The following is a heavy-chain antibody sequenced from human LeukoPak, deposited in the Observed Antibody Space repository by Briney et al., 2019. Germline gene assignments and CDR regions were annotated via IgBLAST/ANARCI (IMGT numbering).Heavy chain of an antibody. CDR3: ARVTVAGSSLDY. D-gene: IGHD6-19*01. CDR2: ISYDGSNK. J-gene: IGHJ4*02. V-gene: IGHV3-30*04. Sequence: PGRSLRLSCAASGFTFSSYAMHWVRQAPAKGLEWVAVISYDGSNKYYADSVKGRFTISRDNSKNTLYLQMNSLRAEDTAVYYCARVTVAGSSLDYWGQGTLVTVSS. CDR1: GFTFSSYA.